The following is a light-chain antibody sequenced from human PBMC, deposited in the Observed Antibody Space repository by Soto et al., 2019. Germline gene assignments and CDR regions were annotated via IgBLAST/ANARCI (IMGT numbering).Light chain of an antibody. CDR1: QSVSSNY. CDR3: QRYGGSPLT. Sequence: EIVLTQSPGTLSLSPGERATLSCRASQSVSSNYLAWYQQKPGQAPRLLIYHASSRVTGIPDRFSGGGSGTDFTLTISRLEPEDFAVYYCQRYGGSPLTFGPGTKVDIK. V-gene: IGKV3-20*01. CDR2: HAS. J-gene: IGKJ3*01.